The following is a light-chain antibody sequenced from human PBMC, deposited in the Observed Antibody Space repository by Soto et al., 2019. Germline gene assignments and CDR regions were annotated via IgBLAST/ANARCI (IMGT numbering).Light chain of an antibody. V-gene: IGKV1-5*03. Sequence: DIQMTQSPSTLSASVGDRVTMTCRASQSVSSWLAWYQQKPGKAPKLLIYKASSLESGVPSRFSGSRSGGEFTLTISSLQPDDFATYHCQQYATYWTFGQGTKVEIK. CDR1: QSVSSW. CDR3: QQYATYWT. J-gene: IGKJ1*01. CDR2: KAS.